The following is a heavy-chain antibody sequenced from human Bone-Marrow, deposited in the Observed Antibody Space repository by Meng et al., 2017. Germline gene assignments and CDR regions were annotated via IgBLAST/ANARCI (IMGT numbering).Heavy chain of an antibody. CDR3: ASQEDAFDI. J-gene: IGHJ3*02. CDR1: GFTFSAYW. CDR2: IKQDGSEK. V-gene: IGHV3-7*01. Sequence: GESLKISCAASGFTFSAYWMNWVRQAPGKGLEWVANIKQDGSEKYYVDSVKGRFTISRDNAKNSLYLQMNSLRAEDTAVYYCASQEDAFDIWGQGTMVTVSS.